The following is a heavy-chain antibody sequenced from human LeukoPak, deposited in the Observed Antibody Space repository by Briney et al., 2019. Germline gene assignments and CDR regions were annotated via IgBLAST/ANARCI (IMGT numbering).Heavy chain of an antibody. V-gene: IGHV3-20*04. D-gene: IGHD6-19*01. Sequence: PGGSLRLSCAASGFSFDEFGISWVRQAPGQGLEWVSGINWNGGSTGYADSVKGRFTISRDNAKNSLYLQMNSLRAEDTALYYCARDPVSSGWYSGPYYYYYYMDVWGKGTTVTVSS. CDR2: INWNGGST. CDR1: GFSFDEFG. J-gene: IGHJ6*03. CDR3: ARDPVSSGWYSGPYYYYYYMDV.